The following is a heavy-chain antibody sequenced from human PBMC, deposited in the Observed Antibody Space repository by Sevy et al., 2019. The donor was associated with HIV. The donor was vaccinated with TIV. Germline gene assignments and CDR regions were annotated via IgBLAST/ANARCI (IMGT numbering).Heavy chain of an antibody. J-gene: IGHJ4*02. CDR3: AESTRGRDYFQSNYIDH. Sequence: GGSLRLSCTASGFTFNTYGMHWVRQAPGKGLEWVAVIAYDGSNQYSRDSVKGRFTMSRDNSKNTLYLQMNSVRVEDTAVYYCAESTRGRDYFQSNYIDHWGQGTLVTVSS. CDR2: IAYDGSNQ. V-gene: IGHV3-30*18. CDR1: GFTFNTYG. D-gene: IGHD4-17*01.